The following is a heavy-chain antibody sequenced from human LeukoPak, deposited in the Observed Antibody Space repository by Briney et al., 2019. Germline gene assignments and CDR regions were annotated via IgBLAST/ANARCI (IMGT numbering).Heavy chain of an antibody. Sequence: PSETLSLTCTVSGGSVSSYYWSWIRQPPGKGLEWIGYIYYSGSTNYNPSLKSRVTISVDTSKNQFSLKLSSGTAADSAVYYCARQRRLLPDYWGQETLVTVSS. CDR1: GGSVSSYY. D-gene: IGHD3-22*01. V-gene: IGHV4-59*02. J-gene: IGHJ4*02. CDR2: IYYSGST. CDR3: ARQRRLLPDY.